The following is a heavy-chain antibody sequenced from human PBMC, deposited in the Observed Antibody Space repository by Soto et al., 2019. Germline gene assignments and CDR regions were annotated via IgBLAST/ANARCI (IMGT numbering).Heavy chain of an antibody. CDR1: GGSISSYY. V-gene: IGHV4-59*01. D-gene: IGHD6-6*01. Sequence: SETLSLTCTVSGGSISSYYWSWIRQPPGKGLEWIGYISNSGSTNYNPSLESRVTISVDTSKNQFSLKLPSVPAADTAVYYCAAPTRYWGQGTLVTVS. CDR2: ISNSGST. J-gene: IGHJ4*02. CDR3: AAPTRY.